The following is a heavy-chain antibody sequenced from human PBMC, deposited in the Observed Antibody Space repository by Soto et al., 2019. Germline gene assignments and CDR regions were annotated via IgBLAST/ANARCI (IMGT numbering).Heavy chain of an antibody. J-gene: IGHJ6*02. Sequence: GGSLRLSCAASGFTFSSYAMSWVRQSPGKGLEWVSAISGSGGSTYYADSVKGRFTISRDNSKNTLYLQMNSLRAEDTAVYYCAKDGSSSWPYGMDVWGQGTTVTVSS. CDR2: ISGSGGST. D-gene: IGHD6-13*01. CDR3: AKDGSSSWPYGMDV. CDR1: GFTFSSYA. V-gene: IGHV3-23*01.